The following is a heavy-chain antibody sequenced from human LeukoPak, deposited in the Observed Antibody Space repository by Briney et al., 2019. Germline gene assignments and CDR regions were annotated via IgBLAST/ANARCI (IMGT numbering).Heavy chain of an antibody. V-gene: IGHV3-30*18. CDR3: AKTYSSGWYVFGVFDY. D-gene: IGHD6-19*01. CDR2: ISYDGSNK. J-gene: IGHJ4*02. CDR1: GFTFSSYG. Sequence: GGSLRLSCAASGFTFSSYGMHWVRQAPGKGLEWVAVISYDGSNKYYADSVKGRFTISRDNSKNTLYLQMNSLRAEDTAVYYCAKTYSSGWYVFGVFDYWGQGTLVTVSS.